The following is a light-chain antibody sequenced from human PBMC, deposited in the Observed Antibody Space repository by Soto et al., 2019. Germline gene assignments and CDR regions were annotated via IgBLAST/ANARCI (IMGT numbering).Light chain of an antibody. Sequence: DIQMTQSPSSLSASVGDRVTITCRASQGISNYLAWYQQKPGKVPKLLIYAASTLHSGVPSRFSGSGFGTDFTHTISSLQPEDVATYYCQRYKSASTFGQGTKVEIK. J-gene: IGKJ1*01. V-gene: IGKV1-27*01. CDR2: AAS. CDR3: QRYKSAST. CDR1: QGISNY.